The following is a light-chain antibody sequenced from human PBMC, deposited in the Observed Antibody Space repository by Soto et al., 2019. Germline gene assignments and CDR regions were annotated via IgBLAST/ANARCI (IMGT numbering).Light chain of an antibody. Sequence: DIQMTQSPSSLSASLVDRVTITCRASQNINSHLNWYQQKPGKAPKVLIYAASRLQSGVPSRFSGSGSGTEFTLTISSLEPEDFATYYCQQSHITTLFTFGKGTKLEIK. J-gene: IGKJ2*01. CDR2: AAS. V-gene: IGKV1-39*01. CDR1: QNINSH. CDR3: QQSHITTLFT.